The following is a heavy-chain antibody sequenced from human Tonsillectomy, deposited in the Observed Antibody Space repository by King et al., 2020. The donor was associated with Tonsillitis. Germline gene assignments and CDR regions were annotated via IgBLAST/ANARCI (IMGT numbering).Heavy chain of an antibody. CDR2: IYTSGSS. V-gene: IGHV4-61*02. Sequence: VPLQESGPGLVKPSQTLSLTCSVSGGSINSGSYYWSWIRQPAGEGLEWIGRIYTSGSSNYNPSLESRVTISVDRAQNRFSLNLTSVTAADTAVYYCARASGGCTGGSCYSGWYFDVWGRGTLVTVSS. D-gene: IGHD2-15*01. J-gene: IGHJ2*01. CDR3: ARASGGCTGGSCYSGWYFDV. CDR1: GGSINSGSYY.